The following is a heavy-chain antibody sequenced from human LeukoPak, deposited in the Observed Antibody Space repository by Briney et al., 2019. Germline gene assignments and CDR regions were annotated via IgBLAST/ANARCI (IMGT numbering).Heavy chain of an antibody. CDR2: IYYSGST. CDR1: GGSIGTYY. J-gene: IGHJ2*01. CDR3: ARRIGVTTNWYFDL. V-gene: IGHV4-59*08. D-gene: IGHD4-17*01. Sequence: SETLSLTCTVSGGSIGTYYWSWIRQPPGKGLEWIGYIYYSGSTNYNPSLKSRVTISVDTSKNQFSLKLSSVTAADTAVYYCARRIGVTTNWYFDLWGRGTLVTVSS.